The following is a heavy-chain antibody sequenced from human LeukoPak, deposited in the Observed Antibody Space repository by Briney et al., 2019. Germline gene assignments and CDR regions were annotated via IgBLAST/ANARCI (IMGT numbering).Heavy chain of an antibody. D-gene: IGHD2-15*01. CDR3: ARHRHCSGGICYVYFDY. CDR1: GGSITSSSYY. J-gene: IGHJ4*02. CDR2: VYYSGSA. V-gene: IGHV4-39*01. Sequence: SETLSLTCTVSGGSITSSSYYWGMIRQPPGKGLEWIGSVYYSGSANYNPSLKSRVTIPVDTSKNHFSLKLNSVTAADTAVYYCARHRHCSGGICYVYFDYWGQGTLVTVSS.